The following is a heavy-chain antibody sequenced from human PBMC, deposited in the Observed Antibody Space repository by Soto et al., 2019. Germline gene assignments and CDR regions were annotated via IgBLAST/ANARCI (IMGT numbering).Heavy chain of an antibody. CDR1: GFTVSSNY. D-gene: IGHD6-19*01. CDR3: ARASGHHSSGWPYYYYYYYMDV. J-gene: IGHJ6*03. Sequence: GGSLRLSCAASGFTVSSNYMSWVRQAPGKGLEWVSVIYSGGSTYYADSVKGRFTISRDNSKNTLYLQMNSLRAEDTAVYYCARASGHHSSGWPYYYYYYYMDVWGKGTTVTVSS. CDR2: IYSGGST. V-gene: IGHV3-66*01.